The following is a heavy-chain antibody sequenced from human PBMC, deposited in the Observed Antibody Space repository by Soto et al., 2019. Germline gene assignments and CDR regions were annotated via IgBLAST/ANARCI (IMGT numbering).Heavy chain of an antibody. CDR1: GFTFSSNA. Sequence: GSLRLSCAASGFTFSSNAMNWVRQAPGKGLEWVSAIRGGGGNTYYADSVKGRFTISRGNSKSTLYLQMNSLRAEDTAVYYCAKVYSDFWSGYPYYFDYWGQGTLVTVSS. V-gene: IGHV3-23*01. D-gene: IGHD3-3*01. CDR3: AKVYSDFWSGYPYYFDY. J-gene: IGHJ4*02. CDR2: IRGGGGNT.